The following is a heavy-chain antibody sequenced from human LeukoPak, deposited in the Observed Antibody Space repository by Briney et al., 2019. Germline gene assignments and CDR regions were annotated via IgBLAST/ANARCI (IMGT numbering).Heavy chain of an antibody. D-gene: IGHD5-18*01. CDR2: IYYSGST. V-gene: IGHV4-39*01. CDR1: GGSISSSSYY. J-gene: IGHJ4*02. Sequence: SETLSLTCTVSGGSISSSSYYWGWIRQPPGKGLEWIGSIYYSGSTYYNPSLKRRVTISVGTSKNQFPLKLSSVTAADTAVYYCASSPPQIQLWLRWGQGTLVTVSS. CDR3: ASSPPQIQLWLR.